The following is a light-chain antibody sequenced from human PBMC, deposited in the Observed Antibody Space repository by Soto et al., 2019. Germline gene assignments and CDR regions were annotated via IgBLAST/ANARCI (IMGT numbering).Light chain of an antibody. CDR3: LQDYNYPRT. CDR1: QAIRND. CDR2: AAS. Sequence: AIQMTQSPSSLSVSVGDRVTITCRASQAIRNDLGWYQQKPGKAPNLLIYAASSLQSGVPSRFSGSGSGTDFTLTITSLQPEDFATYYCLQDYNYPRTFGQGTKLEIK. V-gene: IGKV1-6*01. J-gene: IGKJ2*01.